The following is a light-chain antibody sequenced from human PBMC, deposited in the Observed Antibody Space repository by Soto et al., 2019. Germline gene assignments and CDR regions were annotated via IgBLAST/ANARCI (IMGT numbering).Light chain of an antibody. J-gene: IGLJ2*01. CDR3: SSYAGSNIVV. Sequence: QSVLTQPPSASGSPGQSVTISCTGTSSDVGGYNFVSWYQQHPGKAPKLMIYEVSERPSGVPDRFSGSKSGNTASLTVSGLQAEEEADDYCSSYAGSNIVVFGGGTKVTVL. V-gene: IGLV2-8*01. CDR1: SSDVGGYNF. CDR2: EVS.